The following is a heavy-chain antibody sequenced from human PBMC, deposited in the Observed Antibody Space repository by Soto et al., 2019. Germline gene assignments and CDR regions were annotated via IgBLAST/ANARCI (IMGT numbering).Heavy chain of an antibody. Sequence: VEYGGGLVYPGGSLRLSCVASGFRFSDHSMNCVRQAPGKGLQWISYISSNSDTTYYADSVKGRFTVSRDNAKNALFLQMNSLRDDDTATYYCARLPKGSLVTAWGQGARVTVSS. CDR1: GFRFSDHS. D-gene: IGHD2-21*02. J-gene: IGHJ4*02. CDR3: ARLPKGSLVTA. V-gene: IGHV3-48*02. CDR2: ISSNSDTT.